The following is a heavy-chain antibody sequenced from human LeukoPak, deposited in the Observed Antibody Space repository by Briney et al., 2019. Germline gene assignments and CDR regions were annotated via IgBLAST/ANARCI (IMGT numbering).Heavy chain of an antibody. CDR1: GFTFDDYA. D-gene: IGHD5-12*01. J-gene: IGHJ4*02. CDR2: INWNSDSI. Sequence: GGSLRLSCAVSGFTFDDYAMHWVRQVPGQGLEWVSGINWNSDSIGYADSVKGRFTTSRDNAKNSLYLQMNSLRAEDTAFYYCAINGGGDSGYGNFDYWGQGTLVTVSS. V-gene: IGHV3-9*01. CDR3: AINGGGDSGYGNFDY.